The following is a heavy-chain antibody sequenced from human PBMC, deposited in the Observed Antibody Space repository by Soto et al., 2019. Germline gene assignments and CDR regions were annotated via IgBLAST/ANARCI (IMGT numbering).Heavy chain of an antibody. D-gene: IGHD1-26*01. CDR1: GCTFSSYA. CDR2: SIPFFGTA. CDR3: ARDRPIVGVYFDY. V-gene: IGHV1-69*13. J-gene: IGHJ4*02. Sequence: SVKVYDRASGCTFSSYAISWVRQAPGQGLEWMGGSIPFFGTANFAQNFQGRVTITADESTSTAYMELSSLRSEDTAVYYCARDRPIVGVYFDYWGQGTLVTVSS.